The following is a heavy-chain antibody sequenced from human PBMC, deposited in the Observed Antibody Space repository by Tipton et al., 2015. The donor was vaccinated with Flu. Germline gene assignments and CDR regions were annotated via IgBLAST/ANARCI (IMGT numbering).Heavy chain of an antibody. J-gene: IGHJ4*02. D-gene: IGHD2-2*01. V-gene: IGHV3-7*03. CDR1: EFTFSSYW. CDR2: IKQDGSVK. Sequence: SLRLSCAASEFTFSSYWMSWVRQAPGKGLEWVANIKQDGSVKYYVDSVKGRFTISRDNAKNSLYLQMNSLRAEDTAVYYCARDVAATPAAIRDWGQGTLVTVSS. CDR3: ARDVAATPAAIRD.